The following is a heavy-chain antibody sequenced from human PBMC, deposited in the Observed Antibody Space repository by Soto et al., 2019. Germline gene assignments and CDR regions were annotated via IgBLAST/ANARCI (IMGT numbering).Heavy chain of an antibody. CDR2: ISASSAAI. CDR3: ASDRSEGRTLYYDLES. CDR1: GFSFGTYA. J-gene: IGHJ4*02. V-gene: IGHV3-48*02. Sequence: EVQLEESGGDLVQPGGSLRLSCTGSGFSFGTYAMNWVRQAPGKGLEWVSYISASSAAIDYADSVKGRFTVVSDNSKNSLFLQMNSLRDEDTALYYCASDRSEGRTLYYDLESWGQGALVP. D-gene: IGHD1-26*01.